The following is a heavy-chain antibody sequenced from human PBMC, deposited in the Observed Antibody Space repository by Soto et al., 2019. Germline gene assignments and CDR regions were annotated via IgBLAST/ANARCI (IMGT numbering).Heavy chain of an antibody. CDR3: ATESGRYSSSSPHLGY. J-gene: IGHJ4*02. V-gene: IGHV1-24*01. CDR1: GYTLTELS. CDR2: FDPEDGET. Sequence: ASVKVSCKVSGYTLTELSMHWVRQAPGKGLEWMGGFDPEDGETIYAQKFQGRVTMTEDTSTDTAYMELSSLRSEDTAVYYCATESGRYSSSSPHLGYWGQGTLVTVSS. D-gene: IGHD6-6*01.